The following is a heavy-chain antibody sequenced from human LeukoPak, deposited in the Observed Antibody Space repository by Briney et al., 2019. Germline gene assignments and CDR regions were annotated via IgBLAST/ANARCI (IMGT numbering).Heavy chain of an antibody. CDR1: GGTFSSYA. Sequence: GASVKVSCKASGGTFSSYAISWVRQAPGQGLEWMGRIIPILGIANYAQKFQGRVTITADKSTSTAYMELSSLRSEDTAVYYCARDDKTYYYDSSGYYPYWYWGQGTLVTVSS. CDR2: IIPILGIA. D-gene: IGHD3-22*01. V-gene: IGHV1-69*04. J-gene: IGHJ4*02. CDR3: ARDDKTYYYDSSGYYPYWY.